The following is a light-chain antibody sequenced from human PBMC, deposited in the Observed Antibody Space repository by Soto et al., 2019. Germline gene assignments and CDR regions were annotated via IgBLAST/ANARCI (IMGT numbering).Light chain of an antibody. CDR3: QQHNNWPVT. J-gene: IGKJ1*01. CDR2: DAS. Sequence: MALTQSPATLSLSPGERATLSCRASQSVSSYLAWYQQKPGQAPRLLIYDASNWATGSPTRFSGSGPGTDFTLTPGSLEPEDFALYYCQQHNNWPVTFGQGNKVEIK. CDR1: QSVSSY. V-gene: IGKV3-11*01.